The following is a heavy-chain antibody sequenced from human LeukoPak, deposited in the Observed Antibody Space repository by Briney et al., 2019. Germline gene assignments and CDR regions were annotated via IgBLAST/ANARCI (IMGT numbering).Heavy chain of an antibody. J-gene: IGHJ4*02. CDR3: ASSTQISKYADY. V-gene: IGHV3-74*01. D-gene: IGHD2-2*01. Sequence: GGSLRLSCAASRLAFSTYWMHWVRQAPAKGLVWVSRINSDGSITTYADSVRGRFTISRDNAKSTLYLQMNSLRAEDTAVYYCASSTQISKYADYWGQGALVTVSS. CDR2: INSDGSIT. CDR1: RLAFSTYW.